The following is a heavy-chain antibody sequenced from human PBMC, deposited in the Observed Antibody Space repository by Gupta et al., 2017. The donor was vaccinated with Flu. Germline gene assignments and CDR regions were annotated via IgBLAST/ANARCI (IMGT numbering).Heavy chain of an antibody. D-gene: IGHD2-2*01. V-gene: IGHV3-7*01. J-gene: IGHJ3*02. Sequence: APGKGLEWVANIKQDGSEKYYVDSVKGRFTISRDNAKNSLYLQMNSLRAEDTAVYYCAREGGESAAYDAFDIWGQGTMVTVSS. CDR3: AREGGESAAYDAFDI. CDR2: IKQDGSEK.